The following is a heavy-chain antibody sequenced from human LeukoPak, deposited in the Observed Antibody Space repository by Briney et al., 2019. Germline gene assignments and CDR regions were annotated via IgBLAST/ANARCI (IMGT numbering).Heavy chain of an antibody. V-gene: IGHV1-46*01. CDR1: GYSFTNYF. D-gene: IGHD4-17*01. CDR3: AREGRSDYGASRSFDI. J-gene: IGHJ3*02. Sequence: ASVKVSCKASGYSFTNYFMHWVRHVPGQGPEWLGLINPSGGTKYAPKFQDRVTMTRDMSTSTIYMELSSLTSEDRAVYYCAREGRSDYGASRSFDIWGQGTMVTVSS. CDR2: INPSGGT.